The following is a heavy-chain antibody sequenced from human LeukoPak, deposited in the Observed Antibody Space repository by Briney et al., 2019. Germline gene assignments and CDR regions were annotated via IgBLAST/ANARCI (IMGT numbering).Heavy chain of an antibody. V-gene: IGHV4-39*07. Sequence: PSETLSLTCTVSGGSISSYYWGWIRQSPGKGLEWIGSIYYSGSTYYNPSLKSRVTISVDTSKNQFSLKLSSVTAADTAAYYCARVTRDILTGYYFDYWGQGTLVTVSS. CDR1: GGSISSYY. D-gene: IGHD3-9*01. CDR3: ARVTRDILTGYYFDY. CDR2: IYYSGST. J-gene: IGHJ4*02.